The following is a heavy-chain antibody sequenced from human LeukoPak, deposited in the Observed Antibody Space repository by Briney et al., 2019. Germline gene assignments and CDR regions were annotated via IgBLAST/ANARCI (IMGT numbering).Heavy chain of an antibody. J-gene: IGHJ4*02. Sequence: ASVKVSCKASGYTFTGYYMHWVRQAPGQGLEWMGWINPNSGGTNYAQKFQGRVTMTRDTSISTAYMELSRLRSDDTAVYYCARLDWVVQLWLYYFDYWGQGTLVTVSS. V-gene: IGHV1-2*02. CDR3: ARLDWVVQLWLYYFDY. D-gene: IGHD5-18*01. CDR1: GYTFTGYY. CDR2: INPNSGGT.